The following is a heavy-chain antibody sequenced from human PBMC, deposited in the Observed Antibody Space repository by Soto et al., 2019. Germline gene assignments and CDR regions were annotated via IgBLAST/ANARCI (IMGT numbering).Heavy chain of an antibody. V-gene: IGHV1-8*01. J-gene: IGHJ4*02. CDR2: ISPDSGKT. D-gene: IGHD2-15*01. CDR3: ARDGSGGSSWYFDY. CDR1: GYSLTDNG. Sequence: GASVKVSCKASGYSLTDNGITWVRQASGQGLEYVGWISPDSGKTDYAQKFQGRVTMTRDTSINTAYMELRSLRSDDTAVYYCARDGSGGSSWYFDYWGQGTLVTVSS.